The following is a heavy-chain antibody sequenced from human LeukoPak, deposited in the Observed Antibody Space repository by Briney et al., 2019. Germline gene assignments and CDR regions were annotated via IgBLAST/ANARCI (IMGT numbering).Heavy chain of an antibody. CDR1: GFTFSSHS. V-gene: IGHV3-48*02. Sequence: QPGGSLRLSCAASGFTFSSHSMNWVRQAPGKGLEWLSYIDSGSGNIYYRDSVKGRFTISRDNAQDSLYLQMDSLRDEDTAVYYCARWWAYWGQGTLVTVSS. CDR3: ARWWAY. D-gene: IGHD2-15*01. J-gene: IGHJ4*02. CDR2: IDSGSGNI.